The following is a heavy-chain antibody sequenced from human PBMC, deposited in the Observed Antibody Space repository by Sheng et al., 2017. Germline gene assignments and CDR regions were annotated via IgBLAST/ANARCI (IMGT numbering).Heavy chain of an antibody. J-gene: IGHJ6*03. V-gene: IGHV1-69*10. Sequence: QVQLVQSGAEVKKPGSSVKVSCKASGGTFSSYAISWVRQAPGQGLEWMGGIIPILGIANYAQKFQGRVTITADKSTSTAYMELSSLRSEDTAVYYCARDIMNGARDDFWSGYYVSYYMDVWGQGTTVTVSS. D-gene: IGHD3-3*01. CDR3: ARDIMNGARDDFWSGYYVSYYMDV. CDR1: GGTFSSYA. CDR2: IIPILGIA.